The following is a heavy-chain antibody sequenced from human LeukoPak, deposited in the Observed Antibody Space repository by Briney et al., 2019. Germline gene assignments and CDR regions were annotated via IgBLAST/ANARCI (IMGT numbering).Heavy chain of an antibody. D-gene: IGHD4-17*01. V-gene: IGHV3-48*04. Sequence: GGSLRLSCAASGFTFSSFSMNWVRQAPGKGLEWISYITSSSSSTYYADSVKGRFTISRDNAKNSLYLQMNSLRAEDTAVYYCARVIGCYGDSAYWGQGTLVTVSS. CDR1: GFTFSSFS. J-gene: IGHJ4*02. CDR3: ARVIGCYGDSAY. CDR2: ITSSSSST.